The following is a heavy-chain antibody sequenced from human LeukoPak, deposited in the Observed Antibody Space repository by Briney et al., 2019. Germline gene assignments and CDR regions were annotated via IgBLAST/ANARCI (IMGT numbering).Heavy chain of an antibody. CDR2: INPSGGST. D-gene: IGHD2-15*01. Sequence: ASVKVSCKASGYTFTGYYMHWVRQAPGQGLEWMGIINPSGGSTSYAQKFQGRVTMTRDTSTSTVYMELSSLRSEDTAVYYCARTRSGYCSGGSCYFLALDYWGQGTLVTVSS. CDR1: GYTFTGYY. CDR3: ARTRSGYCSGGSCYFLALDY. V-gene: IGHV1-46*01. J-gene: IGHJ4*02.